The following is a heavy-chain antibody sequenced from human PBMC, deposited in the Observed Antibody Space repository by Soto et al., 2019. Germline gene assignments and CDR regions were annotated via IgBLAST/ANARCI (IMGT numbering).Heavy chain of an antibody. CDR1: GFTFSTYN. D-gene: IGHD1-26*01. CDR2: ITGTSSHI. CDR3: TRDSGSFSK. Sequence: EVQLVESGGGLVKPGGSLRLSCAASGFTFSTYNMNWVRQAPGKGLEWVSSITGTSSHIYYADSVRGRFTVSRDNAKNLVFLQMDNLRAEDTAVYHCTRDSGSFSKWGPGTLVTVSS. V-gene: IGHV3-21*01. J-gene: IGHJ4*02.